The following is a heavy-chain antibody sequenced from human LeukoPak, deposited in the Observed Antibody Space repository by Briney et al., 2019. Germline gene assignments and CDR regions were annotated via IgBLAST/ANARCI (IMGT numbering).Heavy chain of an antibody. CDR3: AKNPYGDYVGDYYYYMDV. Sequence: GASVKVSCKASGYTFTGYYMHWVRQAPGQGLEWMGWINPNSGGTNYAQKFQGRVTMTRDTSISTAYMELSRLRSDDTAVYYCAKNPYGDYVGDYYYYMDVWGKGTTVTVSS. J-gene: IGHJ6*03. V-gene: IGHV1-2*02. D-gene: IGHD4-17*01. CDR2: INPNSGGT. CDR1: GYTFTGYY.